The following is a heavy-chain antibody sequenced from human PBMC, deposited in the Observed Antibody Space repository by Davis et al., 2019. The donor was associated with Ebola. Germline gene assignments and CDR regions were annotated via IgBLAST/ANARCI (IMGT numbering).Heavy chain of an antibody. J-gene: IGHJ4*02. CDR1: GFTFSNAW. CDR2: ISGSGGST. D-gene: IGHD3-10*01. V-gene: IGHV3-23*01. Sequence: PGGSLRLSCAASGFTFSNAWMSWVRQAPGKGLEWVSAISGSGGSTYYADSVKGRFTISRDNSKNTLYLQMNSLRAEDTAVYYCAKGLLWFGELPLYYFDYWGQGTLVTVSS. CDR3: AKGLLWFGELPLYYFDY.